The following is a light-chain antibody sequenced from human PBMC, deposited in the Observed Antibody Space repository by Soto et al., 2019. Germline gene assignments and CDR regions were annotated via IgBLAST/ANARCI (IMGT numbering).Light chain of an antibody. Sequence: EIVMTQSPATLSVSPGERATLSCRASQSVSSNLAWYQQKPGQAPRLLVYGASSRATGFPARFSGSGSGTEFNLTISSLQSEDCGVYYCQQYNNWPRATFGGGTKVDIK. V-gene: IGKV3-15*01. CDR3: QQYNNWPRAT. CDR1: QSVSSN. J-gene: IGKJ4*01. CDR2: GAS.